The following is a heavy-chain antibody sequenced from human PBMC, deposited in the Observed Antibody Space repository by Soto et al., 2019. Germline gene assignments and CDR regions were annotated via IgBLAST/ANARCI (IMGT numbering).Heavy chain of an antibody. Sequence: GGSLRLSCAASGFIFSNYAMTWVRQAPGKGLESVSAIGGTGGDTYYSNSVKGRFTISRDNSKNTLYLQMNSLSADDTAVYYCAKDAVAYNGEWDWFDSWGQGTLVTVSS. J-gene: IGHJ5*01. D-gene: IGHD6-19*01. CDR2: IGGTGGDT. V-gene: IGHV3-23*01. CDR3: AKDAVAYNGEWDWFDS. CDR1: GFIFSNYA.